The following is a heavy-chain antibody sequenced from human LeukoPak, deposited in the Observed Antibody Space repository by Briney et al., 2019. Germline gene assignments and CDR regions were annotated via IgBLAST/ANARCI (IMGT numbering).Heavy chain of an antibody. CDR1: GYSISSGYY. V-gene: IGHV4-38-2*01. CDR2: ISHSGST. Sequence: SETLSLTCAVSGYSISSGYYWGWIRQPPGKGLDGIGSISHSGSTYYNPSLRSRVTISIDTSKNQFSLRLNSVTATDTAVYYCARVGGYSYGNYYFNYWGQGTLVTVSS. D-gene: IGHD5-18*01. CDR3: ARVGGYSYGNYYFNY. J-gene: IGHJ4*02.